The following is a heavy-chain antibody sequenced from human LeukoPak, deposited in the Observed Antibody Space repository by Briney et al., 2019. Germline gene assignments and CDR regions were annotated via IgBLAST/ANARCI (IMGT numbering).Heavy chain of an antibody. CDR1: GFTFSTYS. V-gene: IGHV3-74*03. Sequence: GGSLRLSCAASGFTFSTYSMNWVRQAPGKGLEWVSRINSDGSSTKCADSVKGRFTISRDNAKNTLYLQMNSLRAEDTAVYYCTTDLYGGYFDYWGQGTLVTVSS. J-gene: IGHJ4*02. CDR2: INSDGSST. CDR3: TTDLYGGYFDY. D-gene: IGHD4-23*01.